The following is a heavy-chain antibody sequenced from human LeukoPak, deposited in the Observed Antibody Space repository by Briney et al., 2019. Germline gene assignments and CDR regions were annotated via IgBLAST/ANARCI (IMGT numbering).Heavy chain of an antibody. Sequence: GGSLRLSCTASGFTFGDYAMSWVRQAPGKGLEWVGFIRSKAYGGTTEYAPSVKGRFTISRDDSKSIAYLQMNSLKTEDTAVYYCTRLRPYYYDSSGSFDYWGQGTLVTVSS. CDR1: GFTFGDYA. J-gene: IGHJ4*02. CDR2: IRSKAYGGTT. D-gene: IGHD3-22*01. V-gene: IGHV3-49*04. CDR3: TRLRPYYYDSSGSFDY.